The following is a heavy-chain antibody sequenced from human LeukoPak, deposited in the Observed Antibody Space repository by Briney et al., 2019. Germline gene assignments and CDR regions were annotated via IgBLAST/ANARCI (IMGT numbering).Heavy chain of an antibody. CDR1: GYTFTSYY. J-gene: IGHJ4*02. D-gene: IGHD5-18*01. V-gene: IGHV1-46*01. CDR2: INPSGGST. Sequence: ASVKVSCKASGYTFTSYYMHWVRQAPGQGLEWMGIINPSGGSTSYAQKFQGRVTMTRDTSTSTVCMELGSLRSEDTAVYSCAGGDTAMEFDYWGQGTLVTVSS. CDR3: AGGDTAMEFDY.